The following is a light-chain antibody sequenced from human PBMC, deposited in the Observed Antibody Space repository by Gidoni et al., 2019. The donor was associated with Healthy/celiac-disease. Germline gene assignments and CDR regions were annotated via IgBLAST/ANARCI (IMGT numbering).Light chain of an antibody. V-gene: IGKV1-33*01. J-gene: IGKJ4*01. Sequence: DIQMTQSTSSLSASVGDRGTITCQASQDISNYLNWYQQKPGKAPKLLIYDASNLETGVPSRFSGSGSGTDFTFTISSLQPEDIATSYCQQYDNLPLTFGGGTKVEIK. CDR3: QQYDNLPLT. CDR2: DAS. CDR1: QDISNY.